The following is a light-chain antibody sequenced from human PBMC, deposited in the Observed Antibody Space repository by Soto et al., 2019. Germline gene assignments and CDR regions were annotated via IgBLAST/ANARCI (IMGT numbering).Light chain of an antibody. V-gene: IGKV1-5*03. CDR2: KAS. Sequence: DIQMTQSPSTLSASVGDRVTIACRVSQSLNGYLAWFQHKPGKAPKLLIYKASSLQSGVPSRFSVSGSGTEFALTISDLQPDDFATYYCQQHYTYSHTFGGGTKVEIK. CDR1: QSLNGY. CDR3: QQHYTYSHT. J-gene: IGKJ4*01.